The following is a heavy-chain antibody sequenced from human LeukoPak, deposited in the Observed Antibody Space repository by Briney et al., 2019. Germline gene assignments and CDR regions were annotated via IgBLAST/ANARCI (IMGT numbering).Heavy chain of an antibody. V-gene: IGHV1-46*01. CDR1: GYTFTSYY. CDR3: ASAAGTGYYYYYMDV. CDR2: INPSGGST. Sequence: ASVKVSCKASGYTFTSYYMHWVRQAPGQGPEWMGIINPSGGSTSYAQKFQGRVTMTRDMSTSTVYMELSSLRSEDTAVYYCASAAGTGYYYYYMDVWGKGTTVTVSS. D-gene: IGHD6-13*01. J-gene: IGHJ6*03.